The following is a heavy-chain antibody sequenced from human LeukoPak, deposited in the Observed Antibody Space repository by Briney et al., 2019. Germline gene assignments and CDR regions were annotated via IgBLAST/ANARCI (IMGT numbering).Heavy chain of an antibody. D-gene: IGHD3-10*01. J-gene: IGHJ4*02. CDR1: GFTFSNYA. CDR2: ISGSGGNT. CDR3: AKRQWFGDLLRCYFDS. Sequence: GGSLRLSCADSGFTFSNYAMSWVRQAPGKGLEWVSAISGSGGNTYYADSVKGRFTISRDNSENTLYLQMNSLRAEDTAVYYCAKRQWFGDLLRCYFDSWGQGTLVTVSA. V-gene: IGHV3-23*01.